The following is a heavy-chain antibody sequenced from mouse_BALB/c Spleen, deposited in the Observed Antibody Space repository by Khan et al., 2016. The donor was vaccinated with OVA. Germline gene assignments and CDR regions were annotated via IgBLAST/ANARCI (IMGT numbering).Heavy chain of an antibody. J-gene: IGHJ4*01. CDR3: ARPTFVYYVMVY. CDR2: INTYTGEP. V-gene: IGHV9-3-1*01. D-gene: IGHD2-10*01. CDR1: GYTFKNHG. Sequence: QIQLVQSGPELKKPGETVKISCKASGYTFKNHGMNWVKQAPGKGLKWMGWINTYTGEPTYVEDFKGRFAFSLETSASTAYLQINNLKNEDTATYFCARPTFVYYVMVYWGQGTSVTVSS.